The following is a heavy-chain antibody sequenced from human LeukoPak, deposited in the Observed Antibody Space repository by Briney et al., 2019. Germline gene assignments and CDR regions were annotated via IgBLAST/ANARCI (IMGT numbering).Heavy chain of an antibody. V-gene: IGHV3-7*04. Sequence: GGSLRLSCAASRFTFSNAYIMWVRQAPGKGLEWVANIKQDGSEKYYVGSVKGRFTISRDNAKNSLYLQMNSLRAEDTAVYYCARGPYYYGMDVWGQGTTVTVSS. CDR3: ARGPYYYGMDV. J-gene: IGHJ6*02. CDR2: IKQDGSEK. CDR1: RFTFSNAY.